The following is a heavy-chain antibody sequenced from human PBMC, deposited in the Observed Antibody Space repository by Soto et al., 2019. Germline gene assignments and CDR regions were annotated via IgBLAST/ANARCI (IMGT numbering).Heavy chain of an antibody. J-gene: IGHJ5*02. Sequence: SETLSLTCAVSGGSFSGYYWSWIRQAPGKGLEWIGEINQSGTTNYSPSLKSRVNMSVDTSKNQFSLRLNSVTAADTAMYYCATTPGVDWFDPWGQGTLVTVSS. CDR2: INQSGTT. CDR1: GGSFSGYY. V-gene: IGHV4-34*01. D-gene: IGHD3-3*01. CDR3: ATTPGVDWFDP.